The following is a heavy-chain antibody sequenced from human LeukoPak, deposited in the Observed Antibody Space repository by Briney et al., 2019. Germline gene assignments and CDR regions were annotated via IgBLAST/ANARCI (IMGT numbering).Heavy chain of an antibody. CDR1: GYTFTGYY. D-gene: IGHD5-12*01. Sequence: GASVKVSCKASGYTFTGYYMHWVRQAPGQGLEWMGWINPNSGGTNYAQKFQGRVTMTRDTSISTAYMELSRLRSDDTAVYYCARVTGYDPLYAFDIWGQGTMVTVSS. J-gene: IGHJ3*02. V-gene: IGHV1-2*02. CDR2: INPNSGGT. CDR3: ARVTGYDPLYAFDI.